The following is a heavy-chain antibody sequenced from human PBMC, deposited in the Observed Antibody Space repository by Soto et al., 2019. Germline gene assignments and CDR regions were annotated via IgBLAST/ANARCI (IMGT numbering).Heavy chain of an antibody. J-gene: IGHJ6*02. CDR1: GDSISSGGFS. Sequence: SETLSLTCAVSGDSISSGGFSWSWIRQPPGKGLEWIGYIYHSGTSFYNPSLKSRVTISVDGSKNQFSLNVISVTAADTAVYYCRRSSRYSTDVWGQGTTVTVS. CDR2: IYHSGTS. D-gene: IGHD6-13*01. V-gene: IGHV4-30-2*01. CDR3: RRSSRYSTDV.